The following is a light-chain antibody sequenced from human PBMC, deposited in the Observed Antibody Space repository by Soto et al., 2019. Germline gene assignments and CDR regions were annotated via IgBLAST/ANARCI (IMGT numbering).Light chain of an antibody. Sequence: SSELTQPLSVSVALGQTARITCGGNNIGSKNVHWYQQKPGQAPVLVNYRDTNRPSGIPERFSGSNSGNTATLTIGRAQAEDEADYYCQVWDSSAYVFGAGTKLTVL. CDR3: QVWDSSAYV. J-gene: IGLJ1*01. CDR2: RDT. V-gene: IGLV3-9*01. CDR1: NIGSKN.